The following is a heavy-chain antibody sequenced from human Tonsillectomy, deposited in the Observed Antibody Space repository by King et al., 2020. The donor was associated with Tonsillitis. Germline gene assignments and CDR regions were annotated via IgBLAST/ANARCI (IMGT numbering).Heavy chain of an antibody. Sequence: VQLVESGGGVVQPGGSLRLSCAASGFTFSSYGMHWVRQAPGKGLEWVAFIRYDGSNKYYADSVKGRFTISRDNSKNTLYLQMNSLRAEDTAVYYCAKDRWSGGTDYWGRLDYWGQGTLVTVSS. V-gene: IGHV3-30*02. CDR1: GFTFSSYG. J-gene: IGHJ4*02. CDR3: AKDRWSGGTDYWGRLDY. CDR2: IRYDGSNK. D-gene: IGHD2-8*02.